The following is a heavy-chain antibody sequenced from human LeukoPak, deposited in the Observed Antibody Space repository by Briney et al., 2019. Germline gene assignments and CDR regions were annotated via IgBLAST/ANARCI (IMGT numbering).Heavy chain of an antibody. Sequence: VGSLRLSCAASGFTFSSYAMSWVRQAPGKGLEWVSAISGSGGGTYYADSVKGRFTISRDNSKNTLYLQMNSLRAEDTAVYYCAKNKPTRRIVLMVYAHNYFDYWGQGTLVTVSS. D-gene: IGHD2-8*01. V-gene: IGHV3-23*01. CDR3: AKNKPTRRIVLMVYAHNYFDY. J-gene: IGHJ4*02. CDR2: ISGSGGGT. CDR1: GFTFSSYA.